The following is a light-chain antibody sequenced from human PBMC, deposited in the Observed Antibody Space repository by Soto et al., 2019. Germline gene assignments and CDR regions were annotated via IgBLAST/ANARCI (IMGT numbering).Light chain of an antibody. Sequence: DIQMTQSPSSLSASVGDRVTITCRASQSISSYLNWYQQKPGKAPKLLIYAASSLQSGVPSRFSGSGSGTDFTLTISSLQPEDFATYYCQQYNHWPLTFGGGTKV. CDR3: QQYNHWPLT. J-gene: IGKJ4*01. V-gene: IGKV1-39*01. CDR2: AAS. CDR1: QSISSY.